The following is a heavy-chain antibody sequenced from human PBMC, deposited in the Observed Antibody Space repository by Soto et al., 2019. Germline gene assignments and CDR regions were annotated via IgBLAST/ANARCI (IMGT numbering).Heavy chain of an antibody. CDR1: GRSISSSNW. CDR3: ARGIVVVPAARFWFDP. J-gene: IGHJ5*02. CDR2: NHHSGST. D-gene: IGHD2-2*01. V-gene: IGHV4-4*02. Sequence: SETLSLTCAVSGRSISSSNWWSCVRQPPGKGLEWNGENHHSGSTNYNPSLKSRVTISVDKSKNQFSLKLSSVTAADTAVYYCARGIVVVPAARFWFDPWGQGTLVPSPQ.